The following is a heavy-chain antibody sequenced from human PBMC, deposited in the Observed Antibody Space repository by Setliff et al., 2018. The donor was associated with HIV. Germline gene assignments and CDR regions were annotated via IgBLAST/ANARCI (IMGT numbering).Heavy chain of an antibody. J-gene: IGHJ4*02. V-gene: IGHV3-48*04. CDR2: ISGTSSTI. CDR3: ARDRERGYSYGGFY. D-gene: IGHD5-18*01. Sequence: PGGSLRLSCAASGFTFSSYGMNWVRQAPGKGLEWPAFISGTSSTIYYADSVRGRFTISRDNAKNSLYLQMNSLRAEDTAVYYCARDRERGYSYGGFYWGQGTLVTVS. CDR1: GFTFSSYG.